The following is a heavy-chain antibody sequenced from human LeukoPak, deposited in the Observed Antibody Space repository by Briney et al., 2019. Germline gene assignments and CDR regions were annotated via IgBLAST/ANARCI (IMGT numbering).Heavy chain of an antibody. CDR3: AKNPRITIFGVATFDY. CDR2: ISGSGGST. J-gene: IGHJ4*02. D-gene: IGHD3-3*01. CDR1: GFTFSSYA. Sequence: GGSLRLSCAASGFTFSSYAMSWVRQAPGKGLEWVSAISGSGGSTYYADSVKGRFTISRDNSKNTLYLEMNTLRAEDTAVYYCAKNPRITIFGVATFDYWGQGTLVTVSS. V-gene: IGHV3-23*01.